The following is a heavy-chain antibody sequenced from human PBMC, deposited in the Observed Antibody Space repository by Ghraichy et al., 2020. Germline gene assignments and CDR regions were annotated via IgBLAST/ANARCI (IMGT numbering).Heavy chain of an antibody. CDR2: INTNNGNA. J-gene: IGHJ5*02. CDR3: ARDWDYSWFDP. CDR1: GYTFTSYG. V-gene: IGHV1-18*01. Sequence: ASVKVSCKTSGYTFTSYGISWVRQAPGQGLEWVGWINTNNGNANYAQKFQGRVTMTRDTSASTAYIELRSLRSDDTAVYYCARDWDYSWFDPWGQGTLVTVSS. D-gene: IGHD1-7*01.